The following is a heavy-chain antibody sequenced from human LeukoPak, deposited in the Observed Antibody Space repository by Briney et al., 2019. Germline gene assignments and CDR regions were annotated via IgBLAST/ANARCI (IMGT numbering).Heavy chain of an antibody. Sequence: SVKVSCKASGGTFSSYTISWVRETPGQGLEWMGRIIAILGIANYAQKFQGRVTITADKSTSTAYMELSSLRSEDTAVYYCARPRYCSSTSCYWAFDYWGQGTLVTVSS. CDR1: GGTFSSYT. J-gene: IGHJ4*02. CDR3: ARPRYCSSTSCYWAFDY. V-gene: IGHV1-69*02. CDR2: IIAILGIA. D-gene: IGHD2-2*01.